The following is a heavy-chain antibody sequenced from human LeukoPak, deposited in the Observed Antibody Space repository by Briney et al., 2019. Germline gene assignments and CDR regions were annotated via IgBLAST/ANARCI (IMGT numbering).Heavy chain of an antibody. V-gene: IGHV3-7*04. Sequence: PGGSLRLSCAASGFTFSSHWMTWVRQAPGKGLECVANIEKDGSEEYYLDSVKGRFTISRDNAKDSLYLQMNSLRVEGTAVYFCARGKFGSGWIFDYWGQGTLVTVSS. CDR2: IEKDGSEE. J-gene: IGHJ4*02. CDR1: GFTFSSHW. CDR3: ARGKFGSGWIFDY. D-gene: IGHD6-19*01.